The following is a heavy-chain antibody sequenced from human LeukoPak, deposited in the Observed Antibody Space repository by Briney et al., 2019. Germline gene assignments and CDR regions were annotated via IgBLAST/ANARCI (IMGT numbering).Heavy chain of an antibody. V-gene: IGHV3-13*01. CDR3: ARDGGYYYGMDV. Sequence: GGSLRLSCAASGFTFSSYDMHGVRQATGKGLKWVSAIGTAGDTYYPGSVKGRFTISRENAKNSLYLQMNSLRAGDTAVYYRARDGGYYYGMDVWGQGTTVTVSS. J-gene: IGHJ6*01. CDR2: IGTAGDT. CDR1: GFTFSSYD.